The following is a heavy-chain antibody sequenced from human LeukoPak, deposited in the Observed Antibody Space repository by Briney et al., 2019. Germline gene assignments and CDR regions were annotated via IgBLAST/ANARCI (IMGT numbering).Heavy chain of an antibody. CDR3: VGESPNKDLAENYYYYYMDV. J-gene: IGHJ6*03. CDR2: FSNSGTT. D-gene: IGHD3-10*01. Sequence: SAALSLTFMVSSASLSRSSYYWGWLRQAPGKGLEWIGSFSNSGTTYYRSSLKSRVTISVDTSKNQFSLRMNSVTAADTGVYYCVGESPNKDLAENYYYYYMDVWGKGTTVAVSS. V-gene: IGHV4-39*01. CDR1: SASLSRSSYY.